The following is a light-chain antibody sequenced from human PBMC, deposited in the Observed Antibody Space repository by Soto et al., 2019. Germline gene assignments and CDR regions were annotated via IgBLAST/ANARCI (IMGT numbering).Light chain of an antibody. CDR3: QQYSSSPPEFT. J-gene: IGKJ3*01. V-gene: IGKV3-20*01. Sequence: EIVLTQSPGTLSLSPGERATLSCRASQSISSSYLAWYRQRPGQAPRLLIFGASYRATGIPDRFSGSGSGTDFTLTISRLEPEDSAVYYCQQYSSSPPEFTFGPGTRVDSK. CDR2: GAS. CDR1: QSISSSY.